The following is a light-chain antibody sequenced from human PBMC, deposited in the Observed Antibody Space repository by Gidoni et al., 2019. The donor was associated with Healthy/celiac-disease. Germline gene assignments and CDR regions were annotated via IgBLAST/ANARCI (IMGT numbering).Light chain of an antibody. CDR3: QKYNSALIT. V-gene: IGKV1-27*01. J-gene: IGKJ5*01. Sequence: DIQMTQSPSSLSVSVGDRVTITCRASQGISNYLAWYQQKPGKVPKLLIYAASTLQSGVPSRFSGSGSGTDFTLTISSLQPEDVATYYCQKYNSALITFGQGTRLEIK. CDR1: QGISNY. CDR2: AAS.